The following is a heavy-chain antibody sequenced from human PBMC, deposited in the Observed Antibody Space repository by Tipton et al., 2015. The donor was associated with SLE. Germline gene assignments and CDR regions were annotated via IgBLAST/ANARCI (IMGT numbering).Heavy chain of an antibody. CDR2: VHNSGST. Sequence: TLSLTCTVSTDFFSISAEYWSWIRQYPGRGLEWIGYVHNSGSTYYNPSLKSRVTISVDTSKNQFSLNLRSVTAADTAVYYCARVSLGGWGWVDYWGQGTLVTVSS. CDR3: ARVSLGGWGWVDY. CDR1: TDFFSISAEY. D-gene: IGHD2-21*01. J-gene: IGHJ4*02. V-gene: IGHV4-30-4*08.